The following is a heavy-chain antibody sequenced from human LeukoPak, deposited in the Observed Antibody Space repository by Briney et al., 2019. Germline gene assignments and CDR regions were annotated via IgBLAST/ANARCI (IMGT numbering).Heavy chain of an antibody. Sequence: GASVKVSCKASGGTFSSYAISWVRQAPGQGLEWMGGIIPIFGTANYAQKFQGRVTITADESTSTAYMELRSLGSDDTAVYYCARDLGQGSSGRYSSFLDYYYMDVWGKGTTVTVSS. CDR1: GGTFSSYA. J-gene: IGHJ6*03. CDR2: IIPIFGTA. V-gene: IGHV1-69*13. CDR3: ARDLGQGSSGRYSSFLDYYYMDV. D-gene: IGHD6-19*01.